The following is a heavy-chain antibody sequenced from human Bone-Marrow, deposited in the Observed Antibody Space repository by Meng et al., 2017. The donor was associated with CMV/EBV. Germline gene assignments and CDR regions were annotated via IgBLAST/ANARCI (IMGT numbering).Heavy chain of an antibody. Sequence: SVKVSCKASGGTFSSYTISWVRQAPGQGLEWMGRIIPILGIANYAQKFQGRVTITADKSTSTAYMELSSLRSEDTAVYYCARPYDSSGYYFGAYFDYWGQGTLVTVSS. CDR2: IIPILGIA. J-gene: IGHJ4*02. V-gene: IGHV1-69*02. CDR3: ARPYDSSGYYFGAYFDY. D-gene: IGHD3-22*01. CDR1: GGTFSSYT.